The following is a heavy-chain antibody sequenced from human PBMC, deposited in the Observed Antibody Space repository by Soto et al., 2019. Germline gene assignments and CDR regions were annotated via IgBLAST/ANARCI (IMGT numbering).Heavy chain of an antibody. Sequence: PGGSLRLSCAASGFTFSSYSMNWVRQAPGKGLEWVSYISSSSSTIYYADSVKGRFTISRDNSKNTLYLQMNSLRAEDTAVYYCAKDNQQLVRNLKEDYYMDVWGKGTTVTVSS. V-gene: IGHV3-48*01. J-gene: IGHJ6*03. CDR2: ISSSSSTI. D-gene: IGHD6-6*01. CDR1: GFTFSSYS. CDR3: AKDNQQLVRNLKEDYYMDV.